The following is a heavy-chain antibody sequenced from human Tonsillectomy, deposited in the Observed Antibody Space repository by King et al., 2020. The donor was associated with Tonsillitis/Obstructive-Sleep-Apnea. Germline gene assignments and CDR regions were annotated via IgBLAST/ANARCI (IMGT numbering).Heavy chain of an antibody. CDR3: ARVLDYYDSSGYRAFDI. D-gene: IGHD3-22*01. J-gene: IGHJ3*02. CDR2: IKEDGSEK. CDR1: GFTFSSFW. Sequence: QLVQSGGGLVQPGGSLRLSCAASGFTFSSFWMSWVRQAPGKGLEWVANIKEDGSEKYYVDSVKGRFTISRDNAKNSLYLQMNSLRAEDTAVCYCARVLDYYDSSGYRAFDIWGQGTMVTVSS. V-gene: IGHV3-7*03.